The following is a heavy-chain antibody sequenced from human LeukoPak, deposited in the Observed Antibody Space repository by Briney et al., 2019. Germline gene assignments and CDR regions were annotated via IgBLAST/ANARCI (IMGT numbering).Heavy chain of an antibody. Sequence: PGGPLRLSCAASGFTFSSYAMSWVRQAPGKGLEWVSPISGSGGSTYYADSVKGRFTISRDDSKNTLYLQMNSLRAEDTDVYYRANLTTYRIAAARTGSDPWAQETLVTVSS. CDR1: GFTFSSYA. CDR3: ANLTTYRIAAARTGSDP. V-gene: IGHV3-23*01. CDR2: ISGSGGST. J-gene: IGHJ5*02. D-gene: IGHD6-13*01.